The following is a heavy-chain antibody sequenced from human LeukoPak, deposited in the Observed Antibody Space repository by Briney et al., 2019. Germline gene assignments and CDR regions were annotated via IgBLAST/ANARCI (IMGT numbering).Heavy chain of an antibody. V-gene: IGHV3-21*03. J-gene: IGHJ6*02. D-gene: IGHD6-6*01. CDR2: ISSSSSYI. CDR3: ARDRAARLGYYYGMDV. Sequence: GGSLRLSCAASGFTFSSYSMNWVRQAPGKGLEWVSSISSSSSYIYYADSVKGRFTISRDNAKNSLYLQMNSLRAEDTAVYYCARDRAARLGYYYGMDVWGLGTTVTVSS. CDR1: GFTFSSYS.